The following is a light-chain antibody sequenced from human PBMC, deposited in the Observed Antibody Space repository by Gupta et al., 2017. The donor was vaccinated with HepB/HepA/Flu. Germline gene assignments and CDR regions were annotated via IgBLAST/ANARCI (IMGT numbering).Light chain of an antibody. CDR2: EVS. CDR1: RSDVGGYNY. V-gene: IGLV2-8*01. J-gene: IGLJ3*02. Sequence: QSALTQPPSASGSPGQSVTISCTGTRSDVGGYNYVPWYQQHPGKAPKLMIYEVSKRPSGVPDRVSGSRSGNTASLTVSGLQAEDEADYYCSSYAGSNFWVFGGGTKLTVL. CDR3: SSYAGSNFWV.